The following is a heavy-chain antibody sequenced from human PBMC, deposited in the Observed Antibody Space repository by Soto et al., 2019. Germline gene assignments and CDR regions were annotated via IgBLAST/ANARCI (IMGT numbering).Heavy chain of an antibody. CDR1: GFSFSSIGEG. D-gene: IGHD2-21*02. CDR2: IYWDDDK. Sequence: QITLKESGPTLVKPTQTLTLTCTFPGFSFSSIGEGVGWIRQPPGKALEWLALIYWDDDKRYSPSLKSRLTIPKDTSQTQVVLTMANMDPVDTATYYCVQSRCGGDCLQSYSSNSYYGLDVWGQGTTVTVSS. V-gene: IGHV2-5*02. CDR3: VQSRCGGDCLQSYSSNSYYGLDV. J-gene: IGHJ6*02.